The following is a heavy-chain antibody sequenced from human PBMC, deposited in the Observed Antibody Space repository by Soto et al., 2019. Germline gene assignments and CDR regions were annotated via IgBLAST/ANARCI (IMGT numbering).Heavy chain of an antibody. CDR2: ISTYSGET. D-gene: IGHD2-8*01. CDR1: FYTFFTYD. CDR3: ARHKGTKKSDNWLDT. Sequence: ASVXVSFKSFFYTFFTYDIIFLRQAPGQGLEWIGWISTYSGETKYAQKLQGRVTMTTDNSTTTAYLELRRLRSDDTAVYYCARHKGTKKSDNWLDTWGQGALVTVSS. V-gene: IGHV1-18*01. J-gene: IGHJ5*02.